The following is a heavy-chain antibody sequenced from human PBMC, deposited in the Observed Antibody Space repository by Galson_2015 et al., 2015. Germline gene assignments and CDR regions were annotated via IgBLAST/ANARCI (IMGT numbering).Heavy chain of an antibody. Sequence: SLRLSCAASGFTFSSYSMHWVRQAPGKGLEWVSSISSSSYIYYADSVKGRFTISRDNAKNSLYLQMNSLRAEDTAVYYCARGQWLVRTDYFDYSGQATLVTVSS. V-gene: IGHV3-21*01. CDR3: ARGQWLVRTDYFDY. D-gene: IGHD6-19*01. J-gene: IGHJ4*02. CDR2: ISSSSYI. CDR1: GFTFSSYS.